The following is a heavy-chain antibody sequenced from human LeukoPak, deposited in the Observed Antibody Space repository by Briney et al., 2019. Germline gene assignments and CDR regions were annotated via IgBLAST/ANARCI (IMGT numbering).Heavy chain of an antibody. CDR2: IYPGDSDT. CDR1: GYIFTSYW. J-gene: IGHJ4*02. D-gene: IGHD3-16*01. CDR3: ARSPRLRGLGGAFDY. V-gene: IGHV5-51*01. Sequence: GASLKISCKCSGYIFTSYWIGWVRQLPGKGLEWMGIIYPGDSDTRDSPSFQGQVTISADKSISTAYLQWSRLKASDTAMYYCARSPRLRGLGGAFDYWGQGTLVTVSS.